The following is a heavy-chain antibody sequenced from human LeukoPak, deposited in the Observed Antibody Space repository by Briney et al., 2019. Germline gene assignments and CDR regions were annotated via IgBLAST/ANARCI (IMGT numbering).Heavy chain of an antibody. V-gene: IGHV3-48*03. CDR2: ISSSGSTI. D-gene: IGHD6-19*01. CDR3: AKPYLYSSGWYDFGAFDI. CDR1: GFTFSSYE. J-gene: IGHJ3*02. Sequence: GGSLRLSCAASGFTFSSYEMNWVRQAPGKGLEWVSYISSSGSTIYYADSVKGRFTISRDNSKNTLYLQMNSLRAEDTAVYYCAKPYLYSSGWYDFGAFDIWGQGTMVTVSS.